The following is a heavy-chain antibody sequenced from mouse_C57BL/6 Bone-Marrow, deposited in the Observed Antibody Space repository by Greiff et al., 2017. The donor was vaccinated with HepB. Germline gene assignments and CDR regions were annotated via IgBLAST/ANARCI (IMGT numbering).Heavy chain of an antibody. CDR1: GYTFTDYE. J-gene: IGHJ1*03. V-gene: IGHV1-15*01. CDR3: TRSGRFWYFDV. Sequence: VQLQESGAELVRPGASVTLSCKASGYTFTDYEMHWVKQTPVHGLEWIGAIDPETGGTAYNQKFKGKAILTADKSSSTAYMELRSLTSEDSAVYYCTRSGRFWYFDVWGTGTTVTVSS. D-gene: IGHD3-1*01. CDR2: IDPETGGT.